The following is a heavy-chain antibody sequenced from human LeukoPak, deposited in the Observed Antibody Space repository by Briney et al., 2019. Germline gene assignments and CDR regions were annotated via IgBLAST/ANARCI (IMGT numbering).Heavy chain of an antibody. D-gene: IGHD2-2*02. CDR3: AREGKLSYCSSTSCYTGPSGSQNYYYYMDV. J-gene: IGHJ6*03. Sequence: GASVKVSCKASGYTFTGYYMHWVRQAPGQGLEWMGWINPNSGGTNYAQKFQGRVTMTRDTSISTAYMELSRLRSDDTAVYYCAREGKLSYCSSTSCYTGPSGSQNYYYYMDVWGKGTTVTVSS. CDR1: GYTFTGYY. CDR2: INPNSGGT. V-gene: IGHV1-2*02.